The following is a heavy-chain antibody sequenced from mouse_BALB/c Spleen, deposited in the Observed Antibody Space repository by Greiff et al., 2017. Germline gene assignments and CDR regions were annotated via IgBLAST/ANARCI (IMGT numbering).Heavy chain of an antibody. CDR1: GFTFSSYA. Sequence: EVKLMESGGGLVKPGGSLKLSCAASGFTFSSYAMSWVRQSPEKRLEWVAEISSGGSYTYYPDTVTGRFTISRDNAKNTLYLEMSSLRSEDTAMYYCASPITTVVATDYAMDYWGQGTPVTVSS. CDR3: ASPITTVVATDYAMDY. J-gene: IGHJ4*01. CDR2: ISSGGSYT. V-gene: IGHV5-9-4*01. D-gene: IGHD1-1*01.